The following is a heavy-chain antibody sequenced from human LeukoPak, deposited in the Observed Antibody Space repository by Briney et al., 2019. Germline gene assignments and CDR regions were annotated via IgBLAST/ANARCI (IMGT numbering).Heavy chain of an antibody. J-gene: IGHJ4*02. CDR3: ARGSRAIAVAVDY. D-gene: IGHD6-19*01. V-gene: IGHV3-23*01. Sequence: GGALRISCGGSWFTLCSYSLRWVRPAPGEGVGWGSAISGSGGSTYYADSVKGRFTISRDNAKNSLYLQMNSLRAEDTAVYYCARGSRAIAVAVDYWGQGTLVTVSS. CDR1: WFTLCSYS. CDR2: ISGSGGST.